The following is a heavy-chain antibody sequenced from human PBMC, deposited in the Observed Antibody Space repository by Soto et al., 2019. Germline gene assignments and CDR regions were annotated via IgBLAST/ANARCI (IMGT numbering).Heavy chain of an antibody. J-gene: IGHJ4*02. D-gene: IGHD3-9*01. Sequence: VGSLRLSCAASGFTFSSYAMSWVRQAPGKGLEWVSAISGSGGSTYYADSVKGRFTISRDNSKNTLYLQMNSLRAEDTAVYYCAKEALLRYFDWLPNQEHWGQGTLVTVSS. CDR1: GFTFSSYA. CDR3: AKEALLRYFDWLPNQEH. V-gene: IGHV3-23*01. CDR2: ISGSGGST.